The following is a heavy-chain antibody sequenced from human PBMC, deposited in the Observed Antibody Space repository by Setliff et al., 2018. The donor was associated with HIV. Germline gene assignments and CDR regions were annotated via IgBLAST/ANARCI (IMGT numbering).Heavy chain of an antibody. CDR1: GFTFSTFA. V-gene: IGHV3-30*07. CDR2: ISYDGSRI. D-gene: IGHD3-10*01. CDR3: ATPPSTGVY. J-gene: IGHJ4*02. Sequence: PGGSLRLSCVASGFTFSTFAMHWVRQAPGKGLEWVSVISYDGSRISYADSVKGRFTISRDNSKNTLYLQMNSLRAEDTAVYYCATPPSTGVYWGQGTLVTVSS.